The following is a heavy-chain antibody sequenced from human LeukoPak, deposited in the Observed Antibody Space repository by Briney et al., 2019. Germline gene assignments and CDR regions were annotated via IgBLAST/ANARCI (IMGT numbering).Heavy chain of an antibody. CDR2: INTSGGST. D-gene: IGHD5-24*01. CDR1: GYRFTSYY. CDR3: ARGSRWLGDY. V-gene: IGHV1-46*01. Sequence: ASLKVSCKASGYRFTSYYMRWIRQAPGQGLEWMGVINTSGGSTSYEQKFQDRVTMTRDTSTSTVYMELSSLRSEDTAVYYCARGSRWLGDYWGQGTLVTVSS. J-gene: IGHJ4*02.